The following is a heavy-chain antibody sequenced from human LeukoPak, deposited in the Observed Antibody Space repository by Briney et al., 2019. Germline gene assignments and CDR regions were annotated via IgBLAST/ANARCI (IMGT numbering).Heavy chain of an antibody. V-gene: IGHV3-74*01. Sequence: GGSLRLSCAASGFTFSKYWMVWVRQAPGKGLESVSRINTDGTVTTYADSVKGRFSISRDNTKNTLYLQMNSLRAEDTAVYYCTRDLNGDPYYYLDVWGKGTTVTVSS. CDR3: TRDLNGDPYYYLDV. CDR1: GFTFSKYW. J-gene: IGHJ6*03. CDR2: INTDGTVT. D-gene: IGHD4-17*01.